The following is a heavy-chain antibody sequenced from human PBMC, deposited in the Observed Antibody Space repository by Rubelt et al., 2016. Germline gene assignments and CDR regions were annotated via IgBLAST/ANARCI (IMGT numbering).Heavy chain of an antibody. CDR3: ARVMVRGVTVDY. J-gene: IGHJ4*02. Sequence: AVYGGSFSGYYWSWIRQPPGKGLEWIGEINHSGSTNYNPSLKSRVTISVDTSKNQFSLKLSSVTAADTAVYYCARVMVRGVTVDYWGQGTLVTVSS. CDR2: INHSGST. D-gene: IGHD3-10*01. V-gene: IGHV4-34*01. CDR1: GGSFSGYY.